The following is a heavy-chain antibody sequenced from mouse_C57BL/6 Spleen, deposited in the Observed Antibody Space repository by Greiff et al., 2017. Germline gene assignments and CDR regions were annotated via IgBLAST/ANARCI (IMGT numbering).Heavy chain of an antibody. J-gene: IGHJ3*01. V-gene: IGHV1-74*01. D-gene: IGHD2-4*01. Sequence: VQLQQPGAELVKPGASVKVSCKASGYTFTSYWLHWVKQRPGLGLEGIGRIHPSDSDPNSNQKFQGKATLTVDKSSITAYMQLSSLTSEDSAVYYCAAFYEYDGAWFAYWGQGTLFTVSA. CDR3: AAFYEYDGAWFAY. CDR1: GYTFTSYW. CDR2: IHPSDSDP.